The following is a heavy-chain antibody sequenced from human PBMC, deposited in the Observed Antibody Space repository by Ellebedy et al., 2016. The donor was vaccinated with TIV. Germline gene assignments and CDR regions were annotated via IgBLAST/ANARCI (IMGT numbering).Heavy chain of an antibody. V-gene: IGHV4-59*01. Sequence: PSETLFLTCTVSGDSISGSYWNWIRQPPGRGLEWIGCIYYTGTTYYNPSLKSRVTISLDTSKNQFSLKVNSVTAADTAVYYCARTNAFDIWGRGTMVTVSS. J-gene: IGHJ3*02. CDR2: IYYTGTT. CDR3: ARTNAFDI. CDR1: GDSISGSY.